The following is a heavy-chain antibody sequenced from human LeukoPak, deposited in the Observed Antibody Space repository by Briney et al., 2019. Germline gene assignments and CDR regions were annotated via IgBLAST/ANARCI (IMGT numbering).Heavy chain of an antibody. CDR2: IFYNGKT. CDR3: ARIFDV. Sequence: PSETLSLTCTLSGASFRSGGQYWGWIRQTPGKGLEWIGDIFYNGKTNYNPSLKSRVTISLDTSRSQFSLGLSSVTASDTGVYYCARIFDVWGRGTLVTVSS. CDR1: GASFRSGGQY. V-gene: IGHV4-61*08. J-gene: IGHJ4*02.